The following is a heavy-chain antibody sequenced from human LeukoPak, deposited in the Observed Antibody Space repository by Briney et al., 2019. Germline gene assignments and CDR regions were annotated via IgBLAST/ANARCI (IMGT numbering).Heavy chain of an antibody. D-gene: IGHD6-19*01. CDR2: LSASGGDT. Sequence: GGSLRLSCAASGFTFSSFAMTWVRQGPGKGLEWVSSLSASGGDTYHADSVKGRFTISRDNSKNAVFLQMNSLRAEDTAVYYCAKLQAGIGWFDNWGQGTRVTVSS. CDR3: AKLQAGIGWFDN. V-gene: IGHV3-23*01. J-gene: IGHJ4*02. CDR1: GFTFSSFA.